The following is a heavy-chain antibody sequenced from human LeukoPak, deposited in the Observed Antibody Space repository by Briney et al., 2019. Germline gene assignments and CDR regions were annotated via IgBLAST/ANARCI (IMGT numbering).Heavy chain of an antibody. D-gene: IGHD3-10*01. CDR1: GFTFSSYG. J-gene: IGHJ4*02. V-gene: IGHV3-33*01. CDR2: IWYDGSNK. CDR3: ARDSDYPDY. Sequence: QPGRSLRLSCAASGFTFSSYGMHWVRQAPGKGLEWVAVIWYDGSNKYYADSVKGRFTISRDNSKNTLYLQMNSLRVEDTAVYYCARDSDYPDYWGQGTLVTVSS.